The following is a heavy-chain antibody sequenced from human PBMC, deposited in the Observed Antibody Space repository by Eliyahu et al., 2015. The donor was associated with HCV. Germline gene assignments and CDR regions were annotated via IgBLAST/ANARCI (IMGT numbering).Heavy chain of an antibody. Sequence: EVQLVESGGGLVKPGGSLRLSCAASGFTFSSYSMNWVRQAPGKGLEWVSXISSSSSYIYYADSVKGRFTISRDNAKNSLYLQMNSLRAEDTAVYYCAREVPDYFDYWGQGTLVTVSS. J-gene: IGHJ4*02. V-gene: IGHV3-21*01. CDR1: GFTFSSYS. CDR2: ISSSSSYI. CDR3: AREVPDYFDY.